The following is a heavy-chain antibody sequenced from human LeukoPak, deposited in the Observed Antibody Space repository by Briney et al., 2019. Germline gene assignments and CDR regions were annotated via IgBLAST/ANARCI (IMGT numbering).Heavy chain of an antibody. CDR1: GGSFSGYY. Sequence: PSETLSLTCAVYGGSFSGYYWSWIRQPPGKGLEWIGEINHSGSTNYNPSLTSRVTISVDTSKNQFSLKLSSVTAADTAVYYCARVGYCSSTSCYKNTNFDYWGQGTLVTVSS. V-gene: IGHV4-34*01. CDR3: ARVGYCSSTSCYKNTNFDY. CDR2: INHSGST. D-gene: IGHD2-2*02. J-gene: IGHJ4*02.